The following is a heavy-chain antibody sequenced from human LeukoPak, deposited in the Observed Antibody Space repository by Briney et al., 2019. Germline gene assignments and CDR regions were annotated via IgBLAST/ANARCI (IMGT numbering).Heavy chain of an antibody. D-gene: IGHD7-27*01. CDR3: ARGPPNWGYDY. Sequence: ASVKVSCKAPGYTFTSYDINWVRQVTGQGLEWMGWMSPNSGHTGYARKFQGRVTMTRSTSMSTAYMELSSLKSEDTAVYFCARGPPNWGYDYWGQGTLVTVSS. V-gene: IGHV1-8*01. CDR2: MSPNSGHT. CDR1: GYTFTSYD. J-gene: IGHJ4*02.